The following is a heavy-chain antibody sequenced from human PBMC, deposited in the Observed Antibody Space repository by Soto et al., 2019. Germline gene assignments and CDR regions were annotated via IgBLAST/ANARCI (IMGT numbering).Heavy chain of an antibody. CDR2: VYSNGDT. V-gene: IGHV4-31*03. J-gene: IGHJ4*02. CDR3: ARGASVFDY. CDR1: GGSITYGGYY. Sequence: QVQLKESGPGLVKPSQTLSLTCTVSGGSITYGGYYWTWLRQQPGKGLDWIGRVYSNGDTDFNPSLKSRLTMSVDTSRNQFSLTVNSVTAADTAVYFCARGASVFDYWGQGALVTVSS.